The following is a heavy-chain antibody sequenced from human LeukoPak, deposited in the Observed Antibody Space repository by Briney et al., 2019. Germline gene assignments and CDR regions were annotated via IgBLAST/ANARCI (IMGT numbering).Heavy chain of an antibody. Sequence: GGSLRLSCAASGFTLSSYWMSWVRQAAGKELEWVANIKQDGSEKYYVDSVKGRFTISRDNAKNSLYLQMNSLRGEDTAVYYCARGGSTSSSSHFHHWGQGTLVTVSS. J-gene: IGHJ1*01. D-gene: IGHD6-6*01. CDR3: ARGGSTSSSSHFHH. CDR2: IKQDGSEK. V-gene: IGHV3-7*02. CDR1: GFTLSSYW.